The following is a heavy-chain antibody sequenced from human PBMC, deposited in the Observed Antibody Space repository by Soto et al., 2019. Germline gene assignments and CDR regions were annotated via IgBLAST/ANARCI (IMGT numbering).Heavy chain of an antibody. CDR1: GGTFSSYA. CDR2: IIPIFGTA. CDR3: ARGRSGYYYRLDY. V-gene: IGHV1-69*13. J-gene: IGHJ4*02. D-gene: IGHD3-22*01. Sequence: ASVKVSCKASGGTFSSYAISWVRQAPGQGLEWMGGIIPIFGTANYAQKFQGRVTITADESTSTAYMELSSLRSEDTAVYYCARGRSGYYYRLDYWGQGTLVTVSS.